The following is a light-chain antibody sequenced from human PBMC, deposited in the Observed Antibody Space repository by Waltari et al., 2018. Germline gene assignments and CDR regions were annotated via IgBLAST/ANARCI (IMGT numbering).Light chain of an antibody. Sequence: QSALTQPASVSGSPGQSITISCTGPSSDVGGSNYVSWYQQHPGKAPKLMIYDVTIRPSGVSNRFSGSKSGYTASLTISGLQAEDEADYYCTSYTSSSTLVVFGGGTRLTVL. CDR2: DVT. J-gene: IGLJ2*01. CDR3: TSYTSSSTLVV. V-gene: IGLV2-14*01. CDR1: SSDVGGSNY.